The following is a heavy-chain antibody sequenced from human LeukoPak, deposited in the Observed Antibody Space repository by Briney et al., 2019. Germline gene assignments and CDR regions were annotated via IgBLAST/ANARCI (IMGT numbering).Heavy chain of an antibody. Sequence: GGSLRLSCTASGFTFGDYAMSWFRQAPGKGLEWVGFIRSKAYGGTTEYAASVKGRFTISRDDSKSIAYLQMNSLKTEDTAVYYCTRGTYDSSVAEETYYFDYWGQGTLVTVPS. D-gene: IGHD3-22*01. V-gene: IGHV3-49*03. CDR3: TRGTYDSSVAEETYYFDY. CDR1: GFTFGDYA. CDR2: IRSKAYGGTT. J-gene: IGHJ4*02.